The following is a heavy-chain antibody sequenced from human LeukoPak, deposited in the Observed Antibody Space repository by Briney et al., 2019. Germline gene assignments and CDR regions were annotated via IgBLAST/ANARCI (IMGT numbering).Heavy chain of an antibody. Sequence: GGPLRLSCVASGFTFSNYDMNWVRQAPGKGLEWVSFISSSSSYIYYADSVKGRFTISRDNAKKSLYLQMNSLRAEDTAVYYCASGRYDSRIFDYWGQGTLVTVSS. CDR2: ISSSSSYI. CDR1: GFTFSNYD. D-gene: IGHD3-22*01. CDR3: ASGRYDSRIFDY. J-gene: IGHJ4*02. V-gene: IGHV3-21*01.